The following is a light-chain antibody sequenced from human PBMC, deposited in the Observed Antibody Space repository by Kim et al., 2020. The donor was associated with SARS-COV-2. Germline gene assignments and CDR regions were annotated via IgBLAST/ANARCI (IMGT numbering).Light chain of an antibody. Sequence: EIVLTQSPGTLSLSPGERASLSCRASQSVASNNLAWFQQKPGHAPRLLIHGTSSRVTGIPDRFSGSGSGTDFTLTISRPEPEDFAVYYCQQYDRPPYTFGQGTKLEI. CDR2: GTS. V-gene: IGKV3-20*01. CDR3: QQYDRPPYT. J-gene: IGKJ2*01. CDR1: QSVASNN.